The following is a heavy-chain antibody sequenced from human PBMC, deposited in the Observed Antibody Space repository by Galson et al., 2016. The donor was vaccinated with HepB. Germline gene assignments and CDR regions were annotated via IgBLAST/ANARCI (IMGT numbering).Heavy chain of an antibody. CDR3: ARGATVTSQYDAFEI. V-gene: IGHV4-4*02. CDR2: ISHSGST. D-gene: IGHD4-17*01. Sequence: ETLSLTCAVSGGSISISNWWSWVRQPPGKGLEWIGAISHSGSTNYNPSLKSRVAISIDKSKNQFSLRLTSVTAADTAVYYCARGATVTSQYDAFEIWGQGAMVTVSS. CDR1: GGSISISNW. J-gene: IGHJ3*02.